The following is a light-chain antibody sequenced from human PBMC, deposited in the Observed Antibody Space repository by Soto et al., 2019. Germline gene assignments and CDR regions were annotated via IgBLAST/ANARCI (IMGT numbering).Light chain of an antibody. Sequence: QSVLTQPPSASGTPGQRVTISCSGSNSNIGNSYVYWYQQIPGTAPKLLIFSNNQRPSGVPDRFSGSKSGSSASLAISGLRSEDEADYYCAAWDDSLNGLVFGGGTKLTVL. J-gene: IGLJ2*01. CDR1: NSNIGNSY. CDR2: SNN. V-gene: IGLV1-47*02. CDR3: AAWDDSLNGLV.